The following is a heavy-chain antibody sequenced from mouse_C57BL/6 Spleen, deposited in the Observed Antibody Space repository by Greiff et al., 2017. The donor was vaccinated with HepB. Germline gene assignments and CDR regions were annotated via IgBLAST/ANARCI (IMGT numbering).Heavy chain of an antibody. D-gene: IGHD2-4*01. CDR2: INPNNGGT. Sequence: VQLQQSGPELVKPGASVKISCKASGYTFTDYYMNWVKQSHGKSLEWIGDINPNNGGTSYNQKFKGKATLTVDKSSSTAYMELRSLTSEDSAVYYCARNHYDYDGFAYWGQGTLVTVSA. CDR1: GYTFTDYY. J-gene: IGHJ3*01. V-gene: IGHV1-26*01. CDR3: ARNHYDYDGFAY.